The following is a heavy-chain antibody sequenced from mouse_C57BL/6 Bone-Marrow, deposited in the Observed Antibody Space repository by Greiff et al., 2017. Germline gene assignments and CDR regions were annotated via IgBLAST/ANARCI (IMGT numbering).Heavy chain of an antibody. J-gene: IGHJ3*01. V-gene: IGHV1-15*01. CDR2: IDPEAGGT. CDR1: GYTFTDYD. D-gene: IGHD1-1*01. CDR3: ARRPLRFDYGAY. Sequence: VQLQQSGAELVRPGASVTLSCTASGYTFTDYDMHWVKQTPDQGLEWIGDIDPEAGGTAYTQKFKGKAILTADKSSSTAYLQLSSLTSEDSAVYYCARRPLRFDYGAYGDQGPLVTVSA.